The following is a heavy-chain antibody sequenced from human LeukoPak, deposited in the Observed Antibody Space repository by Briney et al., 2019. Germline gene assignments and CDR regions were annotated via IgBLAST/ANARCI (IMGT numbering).Heavy chain of an antibody. D-gene: IGHD6-13*01. V-gene: IGHV1-69*04. J-gene: IGHJ4*02. CDR3: ARLGPLPGIAAEFDY. CDR2: IIPILGIA. Sequence: SVKVSCKASGGTFSSYAISWVRQAPGQGLEWMGRIIPILGIANYAQKFQGRVTITADKSTSTAYMELSSLRSEDTAVYYCARLGPLPGIAAEFDYWGQGTLVTVSS. CDR1: GGTFSSYA.